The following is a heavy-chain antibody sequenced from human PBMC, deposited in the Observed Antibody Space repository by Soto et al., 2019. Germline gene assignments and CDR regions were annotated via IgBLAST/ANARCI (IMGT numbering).Heavy chain of an antibody. CDR3: TRADLDYYDSRGYYRGRGRWFAP. D-gene: IGHD3-22*01. J-gene: IGHJ5*02. Sequence: ASVQVSCKASGDTFTAYYMHWVRQAPGQGLEWMGCINLNNGGTDYAQKFQGRVTMTRDTSTSTAYMEMSNLSSEDKAVYYCTRADLDYYDSRGYYRGRGRWFAPWGQGTLVTVSS. V-gene: IGHV1-2*02. CDR1: GDTFTAYY. CDR2: INLNNGGT.